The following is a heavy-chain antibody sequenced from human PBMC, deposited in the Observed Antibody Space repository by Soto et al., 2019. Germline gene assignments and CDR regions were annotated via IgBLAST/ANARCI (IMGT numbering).Heavy chain of an antibody. V-gene: IGHV3-23*01. CDR1: GFSFSKFA. CDR3: AKDYASTWYWYFDP. CDR2: ISGSGDKT. Sequence: NLLQSGGGLVSPGGSLRLSCAASGFSFSKFAMSWVRQAPGTGLEWVSSISGSGDKTYYLDSVKGRFTISRDNSKNTLYLHMNSLGAEDTAVYFCAKDYASTWYWYFDPWGQGTLVTVSS. D-gene: IGHD6-13*01. J-gene: IGHJ5*02.